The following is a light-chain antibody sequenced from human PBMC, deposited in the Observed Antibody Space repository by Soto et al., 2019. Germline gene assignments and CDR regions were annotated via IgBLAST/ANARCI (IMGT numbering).Light chain of an antibody. J-gene: IGKJ1*01. CDR1: QSVSSY. CDR3: QQRGNWPPT. CDR2: DAS. Sequence: EIVLTQSPSTLSLSPGERATLSCRCSQSVSSYLAWYQHKPGQAPRLLIFDASNRATGIPARFSGRGSGTDFTLTISNLEPEDFALYYCQQRGNWPPTFGQGTKVDIK. V-gene: IGKV3-11*01.